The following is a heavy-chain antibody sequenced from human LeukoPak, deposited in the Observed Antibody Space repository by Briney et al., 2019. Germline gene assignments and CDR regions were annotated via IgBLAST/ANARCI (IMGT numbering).Heavy chain of an antibody. V-gene: IGHV3-49*03. CDR2: IRSKAYGGTT. J-gene: IGHJ4*02. CDR1: GFTFGDYA. D-gene: IGHD3-22*01. Sequence: GRSLRLSXTATGFTFGDYAMSWFRQAPGKGLEWAGFIRSKAYGGTTEYAASVRGRFTISRDDSKSIAHLQMNSLKTEDTAVYYCTRSYYDSSGYYKYWGQGTLVTVSS. CDR3: TRSYYDSSGYYKY.